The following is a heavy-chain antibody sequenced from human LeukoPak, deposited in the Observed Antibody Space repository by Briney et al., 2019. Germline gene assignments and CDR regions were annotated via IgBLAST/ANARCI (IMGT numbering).Heavy chain of an antibody. CDR1: GDCFSNYY. CDR2: VYYSGST. J-gene: IGHJ4*02. V-gene: IGHV4-59*08. Sequence: PSETLSLTCSVSGDCFSNYYWTWIRQPPGKGLEWIGYVYYSGSTNYNPSLKTRLHLSVDTSKNRFSLKLSSVTAADTAVYYCTPSSPLPDPSGYHGFWGQGTLVTVSS. D-gene: IGHD3-3*01. CDR3: TPSSPLPDPSGYHGF.